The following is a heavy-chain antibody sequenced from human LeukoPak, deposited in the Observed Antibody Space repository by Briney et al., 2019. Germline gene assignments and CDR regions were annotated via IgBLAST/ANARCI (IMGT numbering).Heavy chain of an antibody. D-gene: IGHD5-18*01. CDR3: AREDTAMVTFDY. CDR1: GYTFTGYY. V-gene: IGHV1-2*02. J-gene: IGHJ4*02. CDR2: INPNSGGT. Sequence: ASVKVSCKASGYTFTGYYMHWVRQAPGQGLEWMGWINPNSGGTNYAQKFQGRVTMTRDTSISTAYMELSRLRSDDTAVYYCAREDTAMVTFDYWGQGTLVTVSS.